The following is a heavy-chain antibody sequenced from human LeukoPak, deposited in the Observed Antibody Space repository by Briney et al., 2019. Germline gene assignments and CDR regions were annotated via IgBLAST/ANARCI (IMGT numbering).Heavy chain of an antibody. CDR1: GFTFSSYA. V-gene: IGHV3-23*01. J-gene: IGHJ4*02. CDR2: ISGSGGST. CDR3: ASDVDTAMVTDY. D-gene: IGHD5-18*01. Sequence: GGSLRLSCAASGFTFSSYAMSWVRQAPGKGLESVSAISGSGGSTYYADSVKGRFTISRDNSKNTLYLQMNSLRAEDTAVYYCASDVDTAMVTDYWGQGTLVTVSS.